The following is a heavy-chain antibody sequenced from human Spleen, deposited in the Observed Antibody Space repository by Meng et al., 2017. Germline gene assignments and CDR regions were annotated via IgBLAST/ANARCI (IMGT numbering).Heavy chain of an antibody. CDR1: GGTFSSYA. J-gene: IGHJ2*01. Sequence: VQLVQSGAEVKKAGSSVKVSCKASGGTFSSYAISWVRQAPGQGLEWMGGIIPIFGTANYAQKFQGRVTITTDESTSTAYMELSSLRSEDTAVYYCARAIGYGGNSYGWSFDLWGRGTLVTVSS. D-gene: IGHD4-23*01. CDR2: IIPIFGTA. V-gene: IGHV1-69*05. CDR3: ARAIGYGGNSYGWSFDL.